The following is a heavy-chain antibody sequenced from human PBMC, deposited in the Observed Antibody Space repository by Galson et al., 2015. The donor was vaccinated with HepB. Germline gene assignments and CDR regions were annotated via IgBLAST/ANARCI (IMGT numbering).Heavy chain of an antibody. D-gene: IGHD3-3*01. J-gene: IGHJ6*03. CDR2: MNPNSGNT. CDR1: GYTFTSYD. CDR3: ASTLHYDFWSGYSNCMDV. Sequence: SVKVSCKASGYTFTSYDINWVRQATGQGLEWMGWMNPNSGNTGYAQKFQGRVTMTRNTSISTAYMELSSLRSEDTAVYYCASTLHYDFWSGYSNCMDVWGKGTTVTVSS. V-gene: IGHV1-8*01.